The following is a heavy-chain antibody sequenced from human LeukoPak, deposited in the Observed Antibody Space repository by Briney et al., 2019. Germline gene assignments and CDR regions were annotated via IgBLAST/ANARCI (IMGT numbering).Heavy chain of an antibody. CDR3: ARGVVPAARGFTAIDY. J-gene: IGHJ4*02. CDR1: GYTFTGYY. CDR2: INPNSGGT. V-gene: IGHV1-2*02. Sequence: ASVTVSCKASGYTFTGYYMHWVRQAPGQGLEWMGWINPNSGGTNYAQKFQGRVTMTRDTSISTAYMELSRLRSDDTAVYYCARGVVPAARGFTAIDYWGQGTLVTVSS. D-gene: IGHD2-2*01.